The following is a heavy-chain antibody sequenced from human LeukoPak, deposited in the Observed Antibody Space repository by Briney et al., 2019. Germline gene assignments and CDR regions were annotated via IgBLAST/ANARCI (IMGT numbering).Heavy chain of an antibody. D-gene: IGHD4-23*01. J-gene: IGHJ4*02. CDR3: ARDRWERGGFDY. Sequence: PGRSLRLSRAASGLTFSSYAMHWVRQAPGKGLEWVAVISYDGSNKYYADSVKGRFTISRDNSKNTLYLQMNSLRAEDTAVYYCARDRWERGGFDYWGQGTLVTVSS. CDR2: ISYDGSNK. CDR1: GLTFSSYA. V-gene: IGHV3-30-3*01.